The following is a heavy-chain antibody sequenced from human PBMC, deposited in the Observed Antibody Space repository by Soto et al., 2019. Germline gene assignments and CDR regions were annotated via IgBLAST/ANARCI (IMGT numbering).Heavy chain of an antibody. Sequence: GASVKVSCKASGGTFSSYAISWVRQAPGQGLERMGGIIPIFGTANYAQKFQGRVTITADESTSTAYMELSSLRSEDTAVYYCARDRNSRMYYYDSSGYLAFDIWGQGTMVTVSS. CDR1: GGTFSSYA. CDR3: ARDRNSRMYYYDSSGYLAFDI. CDR2: IIPIFGTA. J-gene: IGHJ3*02. V-gene: IGHV1-69*13. D-gene: IGHD3-22*01.